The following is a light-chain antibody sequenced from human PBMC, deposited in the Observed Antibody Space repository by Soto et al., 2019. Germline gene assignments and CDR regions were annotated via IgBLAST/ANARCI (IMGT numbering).Light chain of an antibody. J-gene: IGKJ4*01. CDR2: DAS. V-gene: IGKV3-20*01. CDR1: QTVRNNY. CDR3: QQFSSYPLT. Sequence: EFVLTQSPGTLSLSPGERATLSCSASQTVRNNYLAWYQQKPGQAPRLLIYDASSRATGIPDRFSGGGSGTDFTLTISRLEPDDFAVYYCQQFSSYPLTFGGGTKVAIK.